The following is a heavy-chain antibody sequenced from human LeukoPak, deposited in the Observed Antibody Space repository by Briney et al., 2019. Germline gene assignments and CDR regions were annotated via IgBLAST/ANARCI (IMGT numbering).Heavy chain of an antibody. CDR2: LSGSGDIT. J-gene: IGHJ4*02. Sequence: GSLRLSCAASGFTFSNYAMSWVRQAPGKGLEWVSALSGSGDITYYADSVKGRFTISRDNSKNSLYLQMKSLRAEDTALYYCARRGYHDYSGFDYWGQGTLVTVSS. D-gene: IGHD3-16*01. CDR1: GFTFSNYA. V-gene: IGHV3-23*01. CDR3: ARRGYHDYSGFDY.